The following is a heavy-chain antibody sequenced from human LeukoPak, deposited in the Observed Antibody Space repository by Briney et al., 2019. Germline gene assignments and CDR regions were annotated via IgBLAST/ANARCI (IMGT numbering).Heavy chain of an antibody. CDR3: ATRDDYGDYYFDY. Sequence: GASVKVSCKVSGYTLTELSMHWVRQAPGKGLEWMGGFDPEDGETIYAQMFQGRVTMTEDTSTDTAYMELSSLRSEDTAVYYCATRDDYGDYYFDYWGQGTLVTVSS. CDR1: GYTLTELS. D-gene: IGHD4-17*01. J-gene: IGHJ4*02. V-gene: IGHV1-24*01. CDR2: FDPEDGET.